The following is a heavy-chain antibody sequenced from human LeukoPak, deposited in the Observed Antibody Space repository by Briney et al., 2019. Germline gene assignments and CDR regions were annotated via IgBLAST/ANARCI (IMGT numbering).Heavy chain of an antibody. J-gene: IGHJ4*02. V-gene: IGHV4-59*01. CDR2: IYYSGST. CDR1: GGSISSYY. D-gene: IGHD3-22*01. CDR3: ASGSNSGYLFDY. Sequence: SETLSLTCTVSGGSISSYYWSWIRQPPGKGLEWIGYIYYSGSTNYNPSLKSRVTISVDTSKNQFSLKLSSVTAADTAVYYCASGSNSGYLFDYWGQGTLVTVSS.